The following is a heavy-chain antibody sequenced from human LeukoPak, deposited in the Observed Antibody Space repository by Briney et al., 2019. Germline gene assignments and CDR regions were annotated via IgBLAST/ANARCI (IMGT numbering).Heavy chain of an antibody. V-gene: IGHV1-8*02. CDR1: GYTLTSYD. CDR2: MSPNSGNT. CDR3: ARAFTMIVVPPGY. J-gene: IGHJ4*02. Sequence: GASVKVSCKASGYTLTSYDINWVRRATGQGLEWMGWMSPNSGNTGYAQKFQGRVTMTRNTSISTAYMELSSLRSEDTAVYYCARAFTMIVVPPGYWGQGTLVTASS. D-gene: IGHD3-22*01.